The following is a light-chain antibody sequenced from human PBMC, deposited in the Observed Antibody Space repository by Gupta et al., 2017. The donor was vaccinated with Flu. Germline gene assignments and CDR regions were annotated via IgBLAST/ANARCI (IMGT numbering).Light chain of an antibody. J-gene: IGLJ3*02. CDR1: SSNTGAGFA. Sequence: LLTQTPSVSGAPGESVTMFCTGTSSNTGAGFAVQWYQQFPDRAPKLLMFGNTNRASGVPARFSGSKSGASASLTITWLRPEDEADYYCQSFETTLRGFVFGGGT. V-gene: IGLV1-40*01. CDR3: QSFETTLRGFV. CDR2: GNT.